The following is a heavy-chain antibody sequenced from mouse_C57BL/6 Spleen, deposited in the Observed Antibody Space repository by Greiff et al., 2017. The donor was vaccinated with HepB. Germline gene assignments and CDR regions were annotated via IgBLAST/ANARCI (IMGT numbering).Heavy chain of an antibody. CDR1: GFSFNTYA. Sequence: EVKLMESGGGLVQPKGSLKLSCAASGFSFNTYAMNWVRQAPGKGLEWVARIRSKSNNYATYYADSVKDRFTISRDDSESMLYLQMNNLKTEDTAMYYCVRGLEYYFDYWGQGTTLTVSS. J-gene: IGHJ2*01. CDR2: IRSKSNNYAT. CDR3: VRGLEYYFDY. D-gene: IGHD3-3*01. V-gene: IGHV10-1*01.